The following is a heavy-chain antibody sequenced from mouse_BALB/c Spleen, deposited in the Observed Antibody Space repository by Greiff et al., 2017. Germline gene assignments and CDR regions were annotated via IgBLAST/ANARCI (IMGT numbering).Heavy chain of an antibody. CDR1: GYSFTSYW. Sequence: VQLQQSGTVLARPGASVKMSCKASGYSFTSYWMHWVKQRPGQGLEWIGAIYPGNSDTSYNQKFKGKAKLTAVTSASTAYMGLSSLTNEDSAVYCCTRFGNYPNWVMDWGQGTTLTVSA. CDR3: TRFGNYPNWVMD. V-gene: IGHV1-5*01. D-gene: IGHD2-1*01. J-gene: IGHJ2*01. CDR2: IYPGNSDT.